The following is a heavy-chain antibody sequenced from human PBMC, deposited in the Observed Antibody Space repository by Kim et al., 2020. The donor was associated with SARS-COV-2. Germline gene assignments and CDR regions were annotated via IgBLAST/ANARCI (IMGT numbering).Heavy chain of an antibody. CDR1: GYTFTSYG. CDR3: ARERNYDIRLGMDV. J-gene: IGHJ6*02. Sequence: ASVKVSCKASGYTFTSYGISWVRQAPGQGLEWMGWISAYNGNTNYAQKLQGRVTMTTDTSTSTAYMELRSLRSDDTAVYYCARERNYDIRLGMDVWGQGTTVTVSS. CDR2: ISAYNGNT. V-gene: IGHV1-18*01. D-gene: IGHD3-9*01.